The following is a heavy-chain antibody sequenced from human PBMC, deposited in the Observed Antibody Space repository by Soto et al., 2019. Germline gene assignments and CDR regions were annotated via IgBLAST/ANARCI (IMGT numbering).Heavy chain of an antibody. D-gene: IGHD2-2*01. V-gene: IGHV4-31*03. CDR3: ATLLGSHQHYYFGIDV. J-gene: IGHJ6*02. Sequence: QMQLQESGPELVKPSQTLSLICTVSGYSMTSGGYYWSWIRHLPGKGLEWIGYIYYSGGTQFNPSCKSRVSMSLDTSKNQFSLRLSSVTAADTAVYYCATLLGSHQHYYFGIDVWGQGTTGTVSS. CDR1: GYSMTSGGYY. CDR2: IYYSGGT.